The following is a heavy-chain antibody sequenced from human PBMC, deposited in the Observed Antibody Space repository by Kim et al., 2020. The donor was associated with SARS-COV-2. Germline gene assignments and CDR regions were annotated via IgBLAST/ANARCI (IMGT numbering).Heavy chain of an antibody. J-gene: IGHJ4*02. CDR3: ARRAAAGTIDY. Sequence: STNYIASLKSRVTIAVDKSKIQLSLKLSSVTAADTAVYYCARRAAAGTIDYWGQGTLVTVSS. CDR2: ST. V-gene: IGHV4-4*02. D-gene: IGHD6-13*01.